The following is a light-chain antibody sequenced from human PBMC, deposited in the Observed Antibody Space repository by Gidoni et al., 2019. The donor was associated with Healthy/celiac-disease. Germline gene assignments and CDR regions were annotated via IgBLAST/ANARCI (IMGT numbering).Light chain of an antibody. Sequence: EIVLTQSPGTLSLSPGERATLSCRASQSVSSSYLAWYQQKPGQAPRPLIYGASSRDTGIPDRFRGSGSGKDFTLTISRLGPEDFAGDYCQQYGSPITFGQGTRLEIK. CDR3: QQYGSPIT. CDR1: QSVSSSY. J-gene: IGKJ5*01. CDR2: GAS. V-gene: IGKV3-20*01.